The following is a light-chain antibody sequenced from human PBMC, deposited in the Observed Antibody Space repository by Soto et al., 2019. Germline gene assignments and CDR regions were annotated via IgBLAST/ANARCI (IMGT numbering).Light chain of an antibody. CDR2: QNN. V-gene: IGLV1-44*01. CDR3: SVWDDSLKVVL. J-gene: IGLJ2*01. Sequence: QSVLTQPPSASGTPGQRVTISCSGSSSNVGSYPVNWYQQIPGRAPKLLISQNNRRPSGVPDRFSDSKSGTAAPLAISGLQSEDEADYYCSVWDDSLKVVLFGGGTKVTVL. CDR1: SSNVGSYP.